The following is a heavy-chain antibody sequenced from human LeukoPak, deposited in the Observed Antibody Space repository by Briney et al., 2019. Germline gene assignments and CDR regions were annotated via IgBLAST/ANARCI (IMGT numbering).Heavy chain of an antibody. J-gene: IGHJ4*02. V-gene: IGHV1-69*01. D-gene: IGHD2-15*01. CDR1: GGTFSSYA. CDR2: IIPIFGTA. CDR3: ARAYCSGGSCYTPYYLDY. Sequence: SVKVSCKASGGTFSSYAISWVRQAPGQGLEWMGGIIPIFGTANYAQKFQGRVTITADESTSTAYMELSSLRSEDTAVYYCARAYCSGGSCYTPYYLDYWGQGTLVTVSS.